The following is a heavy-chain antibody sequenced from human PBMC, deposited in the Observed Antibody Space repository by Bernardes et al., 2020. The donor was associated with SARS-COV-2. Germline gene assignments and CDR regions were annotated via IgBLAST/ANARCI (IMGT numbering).Heavy chain of an antibody. CDR3: AKDRTQVERQLINPFASQES. J-gene: IGHJ5*02. D-gene: IGHD2-21*01. V-gene: IGHV3-23*01. Sequence: GGSLRLSCAASGFTFSGYAMAWVRQAPGKGLEWVSAISPGGDSTYYADSAKGRFAISRDNSKNMLYLQMNSLRAEDTAVYFCAKDRTQVERQLINPFASQESWGQGTLVTVSS. CDR1: GFTFSGYA. CDR2: ISPGGDST.